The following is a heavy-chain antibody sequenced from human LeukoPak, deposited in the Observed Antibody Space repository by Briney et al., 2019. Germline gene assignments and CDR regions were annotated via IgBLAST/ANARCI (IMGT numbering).Heavy chain of an antibody. J-gene: IGHJ4*02. CDR3: ARAGTLGDFDY. CDR2: IYTSGST. V-gene: IGHV4-61*02. CDR1: GGSISSSSYY. D-gene: IGHD1-1*01. Sequence: SETLSLTCTVSGGSISSSSYYWSWIRQPAGKGLEWIGRIYTSGSTNYNPSLKSRVTISVDTSKNQFSLKLSSVTAADTAVYYCARAGTLGDFDYWGQGTLVTVSS.